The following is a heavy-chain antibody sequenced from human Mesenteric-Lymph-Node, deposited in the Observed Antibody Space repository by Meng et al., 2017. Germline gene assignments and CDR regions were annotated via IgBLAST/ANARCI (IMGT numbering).Heavy chain of an antibody. V-gene: IGHV4-61*02. CDR2: IHTSGST. CDR3: ARGAIVLAYYFDY. CDR1: GGSISSNNYY. Sequence: SETLSLTCTVSGGSISSNNYYWSWIRQPAGKGLEWIGRIHTSGSTNYNPSLKSLVTISVDTSKNQFSLKLSSVTAADTAVYYCARGAIVLAYYFDYWGQGTLVTVSS. D-gene: IGHD2-8*01. J-gene: IGHJ4*02.